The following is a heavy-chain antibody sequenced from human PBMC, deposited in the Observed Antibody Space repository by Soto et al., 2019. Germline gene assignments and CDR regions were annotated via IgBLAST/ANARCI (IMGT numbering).Heavy chain of an antibody. J-gene: IGHJ3*02. CDR1: EFTFRNYA. V-gene: IGHV3-23*01. CDR3: ATEYCNGDACLWGNAFHI. CDR2: ITDSGGSP. D-gene: IGHD2-15*01. Sequence: PGGSLRLSCVDSEFTFRNYAMSWVRQAPGKGLEWVSFITDSGGSPYYADSVKGRFTISRDNSKNTVYLQMHSLRAEDTAVYYCATEYCNGDACLWGNAFHIWGQGTMVTVSS.